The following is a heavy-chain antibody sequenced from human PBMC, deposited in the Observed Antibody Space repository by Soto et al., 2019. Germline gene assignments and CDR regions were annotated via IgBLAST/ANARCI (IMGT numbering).Heavy chain of an antibody. CDR3: ARVSDPRVDVVVVAATHLGPFDI. J-gene: IGHJ3*02. Sequence: ASVKVSCKASGYTFTGYYMHWVRQAPGQGLEWMGWINPNSGGTNYAQKFQGWVTMTRDTSISTAYMELSRLRSDDTAVYYCARVSDPRVDVVVVAATHLGPFDIWGQGTMVTVSS. D-gene: IGHD2-15*01. CDR2: INPNSGGT. V-gene: IGHV1-2*04. CDR1: GYTFTGYY.